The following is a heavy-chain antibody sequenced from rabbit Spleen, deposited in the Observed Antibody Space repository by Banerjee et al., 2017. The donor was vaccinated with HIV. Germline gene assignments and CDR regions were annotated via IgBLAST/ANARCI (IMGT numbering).Heavy chain of an antibody. V-gene: IGHV1S45*01. J-gene: IGHJ6*01. Sequence: QEQLVESGGGLVQPGGSLKLSCTASGFDFSKYGMSWVRQAPGKGLEWIGYIDPIFGRTYFATWAKGRFTCSKTSSTTVTLQMTRLTAADTATYFCARDTSTSFSSYGMDLWGPGTLVTVS. D-gene: IGHD1-1*01. CDR2: IDPIFGRT. CDR1: GFDFSKYG. CDR3: ARDTSTSFSSYGMDL.